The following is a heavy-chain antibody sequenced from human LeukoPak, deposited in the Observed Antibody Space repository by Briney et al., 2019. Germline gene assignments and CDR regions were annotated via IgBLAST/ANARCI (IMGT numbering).Heavy chain of an antibody. J-gene: IGHJ4*02. D-gene: IGHD3-22*01. V-gene: IGHV4-34*01. CDR2: INHSGST. CDR1: GGSFSGYY. Sequence: SETLSLTCAVSGGSFSGYYWSWIRQPPGKGLEWIGEINHSGSTNYNPSLKSRVTITVDTSKNQFSLQLSSVTAADTAVYYCARGGEYYYDSSGYYPAFDYWGQGTLVTVSS. CDR3: ARGGEYYYDSSGYYPAFDY.